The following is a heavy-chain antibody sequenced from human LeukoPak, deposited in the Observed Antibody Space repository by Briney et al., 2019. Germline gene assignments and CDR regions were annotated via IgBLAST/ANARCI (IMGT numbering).Heavy chain of an antibody. CDR1: GGSISSYY. V-gene: IGHV4-59*08. D-gene: IGHD6-13*01. CDR3: ARQRGGYSSSWSPSGYFDL. J-gene: IGHJ2*01. CDR2: IYYSGST. Sequence: SETLSLTCTVSGGSISSYYWSWIRQPPGKGLEWIGYIYYSGSTNYNPSLKSRVTISVDTSKNQFSLKLSSVTAADTAVYYCARQRGGYSSSWSPSGYFDLWGRGTLVTVSP.